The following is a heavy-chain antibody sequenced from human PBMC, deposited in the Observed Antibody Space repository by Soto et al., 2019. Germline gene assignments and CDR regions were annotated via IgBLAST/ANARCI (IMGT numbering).Heavy chain of an antibody. V-gene: IGHV3-48*02. D-gene: IGHD3-3*01. CDR3: ARNYDFWSGHYWFDP. J-gene: IGHJ5*02. CDR1: GFTFSSYS. CDR2: ISSSSSTI. Sequence: GGSLRLSCAASGFTFSSYSMNWVRQAPGKGLEWVSYISSSSSTIYYADSVKGRFTISRDNAKNSLYLQMNSLRDEDTAVYYCARNYDFWSGHYWFDPWGQGTLVTVSS.